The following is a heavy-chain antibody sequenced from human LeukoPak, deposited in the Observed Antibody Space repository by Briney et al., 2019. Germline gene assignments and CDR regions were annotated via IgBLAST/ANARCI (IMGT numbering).Heavy chain of an antibody. J-gene: IGHJ4*02. CDR1: GGSISSYY. Sequence: SETLSLTCTVSGGSISSYYWSWIRQPAGKGLEWIGRIYTSGSTYYNPSLNSRVTMSVDTSKNQFSLKVTSVTDADTAVYYCARDAYYYDGSGYYVVDYWGQGTLVTVSS. V-gene: IGHV4-4*07. CDR2: IYTSGST. CDR3: ARDAYYYDGSGYYVVDY. D-gene: IGHD3-22*01.